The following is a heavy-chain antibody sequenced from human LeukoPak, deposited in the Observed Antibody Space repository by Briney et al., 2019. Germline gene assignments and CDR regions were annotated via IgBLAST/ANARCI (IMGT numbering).Heavy chain of an antibody. CDR3: CRYSNYSSDY. V-gene: IGHV3-23*01. CDR2: ISGSGGST. CDR1: GFTFSSYA. J-gene: IGHJ4*02. D-gene: IGHD4-11*01. Sequence: TGGSLRLSCAASGFTFSSYAMSWVRQAPGKGLEWVSAISGSGGSTYYADSAKGRFTISRDNSKNTLYLQMNSLRAEDTAVYYCCRYSNYSSDYWGQGTLVTVSS.